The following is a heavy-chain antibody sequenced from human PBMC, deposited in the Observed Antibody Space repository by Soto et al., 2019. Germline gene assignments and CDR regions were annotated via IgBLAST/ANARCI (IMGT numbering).Heavy chain of an antibody. J-gene: IGHJ5*02. Sequence: TSETLSLTCTVSGAPITSGDYYWNWIRQPPGKGLEWIGYIYYNGNTYYNPSLKSRVSISIDTSKNQFSLKLTSVTAADTALYYCAKERGTSPLDPWGQGTLVT. CDR2: IYYNGNT. CDR1: GAPITSGDYY. D-gene: IGHD2-2*01. CDR3: AKERGTSPLDP. V-gene: IGHV4-30-4*01.